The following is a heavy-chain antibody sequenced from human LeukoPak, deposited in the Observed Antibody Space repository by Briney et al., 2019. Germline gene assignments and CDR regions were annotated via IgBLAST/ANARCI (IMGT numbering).Heavy chain of an antibody. J-gene: IGHJ4*02. V-gene: IGHV3-30*18. Sequence: PGRCRRLAWAVYGFTAGIYGIHCVRPAAGEWLEWVAVISYDGSNKYYPGSVKGRFIISRDNSKNTLCLQMNSLRTEDTAVYYCAKEMIVGVPGNPDYWGQGTLVTVSS. CDR1: GFTAGIYG. CDR3: AKEMIVGVPGNPDY. CDR2: ISYDGSNK. D-gene: IGHD3-22*01.